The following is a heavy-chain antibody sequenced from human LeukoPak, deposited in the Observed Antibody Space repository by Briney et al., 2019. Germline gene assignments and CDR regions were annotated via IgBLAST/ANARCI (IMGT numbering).Heavy chain of an antibody. D-gene: IGHD6-19*01. V-gene: IGHV4-39*07. J-gene: IGHJ4*02. Sequence: SETLSLTCTVSGGSISSSSYYWGWIRQPPGKGLEWIGSIYYSGSTYYNPSLKSRVTISVDTSKNQFSLKLSSVTAADTAVYYCARGPPTSYSSGWYPGYWGQGTLVTVSS. CDR1: GGSISSSSYY. CDR3: ARGPPTSYSSGWYPGY. CDR2: IYYSGST.